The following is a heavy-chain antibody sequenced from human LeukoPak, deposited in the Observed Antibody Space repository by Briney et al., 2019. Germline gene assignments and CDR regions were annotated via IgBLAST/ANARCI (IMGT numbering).Heavy chain of an antibody. Sequence: ASVKVSCKSSGYTFTSYYMYWVRQAPGQGLEWMGIINPSGGSTSYAQKFQGRVTMTRDTSTSTVYMELSSLRSDDTAVYYCARFAQDWGTFDNWGQGTLVTVSS. CDR3: ARFAQDWGTFDN. J-gene: IGHJ4*02. CDR1: GYTFTSYY. V-gene: IGHV1-46*01. D-gene: IGHD7-27*01. CDR2: INPSGGST.